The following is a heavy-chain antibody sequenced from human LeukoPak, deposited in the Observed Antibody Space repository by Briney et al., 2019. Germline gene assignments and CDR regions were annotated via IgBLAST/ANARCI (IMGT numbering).Heavy chain of an antibody. V-gene: IGHV4-38-2*02. CDR2: IYRSGGT. Sequence: SQTLSLTCALSAYSISSGYSWGWIRQPPGKGLEWIGTIYRSGGTYYNPSLKSRLTISLDTSKNQFSLKLTSVTAADTAVYYCARDRERWLFSYWGQGTLVTVSS. J-gene: IGHJ4*02. CDR3: ARDRERWLFSY. CDR1: AYSISSGYS. D-gene: IGHD3-22*01.